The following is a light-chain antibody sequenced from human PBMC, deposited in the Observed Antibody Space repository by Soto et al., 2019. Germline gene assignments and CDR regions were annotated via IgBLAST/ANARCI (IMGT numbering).Light chain of an antibody. Sequence: EIVMTQSPATLSVSPGERATLSCRASQSVSSNLAWYQQKPGQAPRLLIYGASTRATGIPARFSGSGSGTEFTLTISSLQSEDFAVYYCQQYNNWRKTFGQGTKV. V-gene: IGKV3-15*01. CDR1: QSVSSN. CDR3: QQYNNWRKT. CDR2: GAS. J-gene: IGKJ1*01.